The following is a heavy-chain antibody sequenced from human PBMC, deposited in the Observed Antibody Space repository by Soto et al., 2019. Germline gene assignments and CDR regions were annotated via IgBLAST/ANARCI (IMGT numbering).Heavy chain of an antibody. V-gene: IGHV3-33*01. D-gene: IGHD6-19*01. J-gene: IGHJ4*02. CDR3: ARDPVGYSSGSGDY. CDR1: GFTFSSYG. CDR2: IWYDGSNK. Sequence: QVQLVESGGGVVQPGRSLRLSCAASGFTFSSYGMHWVRQAPGKGLEWVAVIWYDGSNKYYADSVKGRFTISRDNSKNTLYLQMNSLRAEDTAVDYCARDPVGYSSGSGDYLGQGTLVTVSS.